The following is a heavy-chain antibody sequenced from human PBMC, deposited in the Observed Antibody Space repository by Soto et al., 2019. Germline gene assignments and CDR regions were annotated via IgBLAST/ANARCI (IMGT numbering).Heavy chain of an antibody. J-gene: IGHJ3*02. CDR2: IYYSGST. D-gene: IGHD4-17*01. CDR1: GGSISSSSYY. V-gene: IGHV4-39*01. Sequence: QLQLQESGPGLVKPSETLSLTCTVSGGSISSSSYYWGWIRQPPGKGLEWIGSIYYSGSTYYNPSLKSRVTISVDTSENQFSLKLSSVTAADTAVYYCARHVSQWVTTVAYAFDIWGQGTMVTVSS. CDR3: ARHVSQWVTTVAYAFDI.